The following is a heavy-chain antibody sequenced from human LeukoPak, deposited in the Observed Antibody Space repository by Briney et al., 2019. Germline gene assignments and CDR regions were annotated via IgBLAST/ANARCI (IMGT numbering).Heavy chain of an antibody. CDR2: IYPGDSDT. V-gene: IGHV5-51*01. J-gene: IGHJ3*02. CDR3: ARQSYDSSGYSAFDI. CDR1: GYSFTSYW. D-gene: IGHD3-22*01. Sequence: PGESLKISCKGSGYSFTSYWIGWVRQMPGKGLEWMGIIYPGDSDTRYSPSFQGQVTISADKSISTAYLQWSGLKASDTAMYYCARQSYDSSGYSAFDIWGQGTMVTVSS.